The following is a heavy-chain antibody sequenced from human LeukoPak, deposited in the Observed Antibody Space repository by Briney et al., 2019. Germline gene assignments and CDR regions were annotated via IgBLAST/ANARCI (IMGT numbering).Heavy chain of an antibody. CDR1: GGSFSGYY. J-gene: IGHJ4*02. D-gene: IGHD6-13*01. CDR2: INHSGST. V-gene: IGHV4-34*01. Sequence: PSETLSLTCAVYGGSFSGYYWSWIRQPPGKGLEWIGEINHSGSTNYNPSLKSRVTISVDTSKNQFSLKLSSVTAADTAVYYCARKKRYYSSSWYVFGHYFDYWGQGTLVTVSS. CDR3: ARKKRYYSSSWYVFGHYFDY.